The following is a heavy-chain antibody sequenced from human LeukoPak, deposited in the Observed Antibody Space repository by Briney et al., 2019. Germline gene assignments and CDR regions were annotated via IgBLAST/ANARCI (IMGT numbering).Heavy chain of an antibody. D-gene: IGHD2-15*01. J-gene: IGHJ6*03. V-gene: IGHV6-1*01. Sequence: SQTLSLTCGISGDSVSSNSAAWNWIRQSPSRGLEWLGRTYYRSKWYNDYAVSVKSRITINPDTSKNQFSLQLNSVTPEDTAVYYCARDFKVERGYYYYYMDVWGKGTTVTISS. CDR1: GDSVSSNSAA. CDR3: ARDFKVERGYYYYYMDV. CDR2: TYYRSKWYN.